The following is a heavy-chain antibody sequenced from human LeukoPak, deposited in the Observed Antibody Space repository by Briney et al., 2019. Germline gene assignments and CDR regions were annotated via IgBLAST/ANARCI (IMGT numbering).Heavy chain of an antibody. J-gene: IGHJ4*02. CDR3: ARDLGSGWYDY. CDR2: IWYDGTNK. Sequence: GGSLRLSCAASGFTFSNYGMHWVRQAPGKGLEWVAVIWYDGTNKYYADSGKGRFTISRDNSKNKQYLQMNSLGVEDTAVYYCARDLGSGWYDYWGQGTLVTVSS. D-gene: IGHD6-19*01. CDR1: GFTFSNYG. V-gene: IGHV3-33*01.